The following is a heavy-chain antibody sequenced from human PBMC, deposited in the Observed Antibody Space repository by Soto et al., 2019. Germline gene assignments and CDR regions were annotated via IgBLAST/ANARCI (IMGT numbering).Heavy chain of an antibody. J-gene: IGHJ6*02. V-gene: IGHV3-30-3*01. Sequence: GGSLRLSCAASGFTFSSYAMHWVRQAPGKGLEWVAVISYDGSNKYYADSVKGRFTISRDNAKNTLYLQMNSLRAEDTAVYYCARDRVWFGDDYYYYGMDVWGQGTTVTVSS. D-gene: IGHD3-10*01. CDR2: ISYDGSNK. CDR1: GFTFSSYA. CDR3: ARDRVWFGDDYYYYGMDV.